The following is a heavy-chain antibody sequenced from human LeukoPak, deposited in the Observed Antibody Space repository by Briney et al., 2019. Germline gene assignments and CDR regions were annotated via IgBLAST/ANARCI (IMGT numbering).Heavy chain of an antibody. Sequence: GASLRLSCAASGFIFSNYAMYWVRQAPGKGLEWVSAISGRSDNTYYADSVKGRFTLSRDSSKNTLYLQMNSLRADDTAVYYCAKWGDYDVLTGYYVSDFWGQGTLDTVSS. CDR2: ISGRSDNT. CDR1: GFIFSNYA. V-gene: IGHV3-23*01. CDR3: AKWGDYDVLTGYYVSDF. J-gene: IGHJ4*02. D-gene: IGHD3-9*01.